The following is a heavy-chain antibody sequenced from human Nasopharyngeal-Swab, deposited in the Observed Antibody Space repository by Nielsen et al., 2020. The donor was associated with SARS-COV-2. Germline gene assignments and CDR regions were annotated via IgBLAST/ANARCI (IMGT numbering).Heavy chain of an antibody. Sequence: ASAKVSCKASGCTFTSYYMHWVRQAPGQGLEWMGIINPSGGSTSYAQKFQGRVTMTRDTSTSTVYMELSSLRSEDTAVYYCARDPYCSSTSCYPRVYYYYMDVWGKGTTVTVSS. CDR1: GCTFTSYY. CDR3: ARDPYCSSTSCYPRVYYYYMDV. CDR2: INPSGGST. J-gene: IGHJ6*03. D-gene: IGHD2-2*01. V-gene: IGHV1-46*01.